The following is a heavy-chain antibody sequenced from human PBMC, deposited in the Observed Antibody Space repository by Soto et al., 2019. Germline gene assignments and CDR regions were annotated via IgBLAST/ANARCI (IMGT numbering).Heavy chain of an antibody. CDR2: IIPILGIA. D-gene: IGHD3-16*01. CDR3: ARTPHNYDYIWGSYDYYYYYMDV. CDR1: GGTFSSYT. Sequence: SVKVSCKASGGTFSSYTISWVRQAPGQGLEWMGRIIPILGIANYAQKFQGRVTITADKSTSTAYMELSSLRSEDTAVYYCARTPHNYDYIWGSYDYYYYYMDVWGKGTTVTVSS. V-gene: IGHV1-69*02. J-gene: IGHJ6*03.